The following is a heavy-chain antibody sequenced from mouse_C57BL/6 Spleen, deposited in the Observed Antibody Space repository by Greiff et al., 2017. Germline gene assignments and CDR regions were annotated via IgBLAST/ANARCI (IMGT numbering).Heavy chain of an antibody. CDR3: AIFAY. Sequence: EVKLVESGGGLVKPGGSLKLSCAASGFPFSDYGMHWVRQAPEKGLEWVAYISSGSSTIYYADTVKGRFTISRDNAKNTLFLQMTSLRSEDTAMYYCAIFAYWGQGTLVTVSA. CDR2: ISSGSSTI. V-gene: IGHV5-17*01. CDR1: GFPFSDYG. J-gene: IGHJ3*01.